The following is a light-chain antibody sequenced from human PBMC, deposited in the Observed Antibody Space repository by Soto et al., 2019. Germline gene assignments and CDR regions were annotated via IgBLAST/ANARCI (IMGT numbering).Light chain of an antibody. J-gene: IGKJ1*01. Sequence: IRMTQSPSAMSASVGDRVTITCRARQGISNYLAWFQQKPGKVPKHLIYAASSLQSGVPPRFGASGSGTSFTLTISSLQPEDSATYYCLQDYNLWTFGQGTKVDNK. CDR3: LQDYNLWT. V-gene: IGKV1D-17*01. CDR1: QGISNY. CDR2: AAS.